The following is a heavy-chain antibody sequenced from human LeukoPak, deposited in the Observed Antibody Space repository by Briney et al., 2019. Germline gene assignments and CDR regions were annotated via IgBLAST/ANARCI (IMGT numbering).Heavy chain of an antibody. CDR2: INPNSGGT. CDR1: GYTFTGYY. D-gene: IGHD5-18*01. Sequence: ASVKVSFKASGYTFTGYYMHWVRQAPGQGLEWMGWINPNSGGTNYAQKFQGWVTLTRDTPISKAYMELSRLRADDTDVYYCARDRDTAMVQYYFDYWGQGTLVTVSS. V-gene: IGHV1-2*04. CDR3: ARDRDTAMVQYYFDY. J-gene: IGHJ4*02.